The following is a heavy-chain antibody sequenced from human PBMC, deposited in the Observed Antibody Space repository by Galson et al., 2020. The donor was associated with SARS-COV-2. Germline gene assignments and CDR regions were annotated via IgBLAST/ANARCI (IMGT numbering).Heavy chain of an antibody. V-gene: IGHV3-23*01. CDR1: GFTFSSYA. J-gene: IGHJ2*01. CDR2: ISCSGGST. CDR3: AKSPVLFPPHWYFDL. Sequence: QAGGSLRLSCAASGFTFSSYAMSWVRQAPGKGLEWVSAISCSGGSTYYADSVKGRFTISRDNSKNTLYLQMNSLRAEDTAVYYCAKSPVLFPPHWYFDLWGRGTLVTVSS.